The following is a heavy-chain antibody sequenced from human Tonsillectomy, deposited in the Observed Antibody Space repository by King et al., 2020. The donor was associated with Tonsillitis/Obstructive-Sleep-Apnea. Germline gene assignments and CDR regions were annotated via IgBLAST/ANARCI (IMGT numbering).Heavy chain of an antibody. Sequence: VQLVESGGGVVQPGRSLRLSCAASGFTFSSYAMHWVRQAPGKGLEWVAVISYDGSNKYYADSVKGRFTIPRDNSKNTLYLQMNSLRAEDTAVYYCARGVELGYCSSTSCYWGDYWGQGTLVTVSS. CDR1: GFTFSSYA. CDR3: ARGVELGYCSSTSCYWGDY. J-gene: IGHJ4*02. CDR2: ISYDGSNK. D-gene: IGHD2-2*01. V-gene: IGHV3-30*04.